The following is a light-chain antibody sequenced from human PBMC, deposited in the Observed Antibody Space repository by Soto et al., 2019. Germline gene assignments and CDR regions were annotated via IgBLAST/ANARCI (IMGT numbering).Light chain of an antibody. CDR2: SNN. Sequence: QSVLSHPRSACGTPGQPVPISCSGIRSNIGSNTVNWYQQLPGTAPKLLIYSNNQRPSGVPDRFSGSKSGTSASLAISGLQSEDEADYYCAAWDDSLNGYVFGTGTKVTVL. V-gene: IGLV1-44*01. J-gene: IGLJ1*01. CDR1: RSNIGSNT. CDR3: AAWDDSLNGYV.